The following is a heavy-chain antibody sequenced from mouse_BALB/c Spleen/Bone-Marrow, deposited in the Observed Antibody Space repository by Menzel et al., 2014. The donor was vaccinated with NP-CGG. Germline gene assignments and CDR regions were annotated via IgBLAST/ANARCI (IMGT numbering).Heavy chain of an antibody. CDR1: GYTFTRYY. CDR2: INLSSGGT. Sequence: VQLQQSGAELVKPGASVKLSCKASGYTFTRYYMYWIKQRPGQGLEWIGEINLSSGGTHFDEKFKSKATLTVDKSSSTAYMQLSSLTSEDSAVYYCTRSNYGYWYFDVWGAGTTVTVSS. J-gene: IGHJ1*01. CDR3: TRSNYGYWYFDV. V-gene: IGHV1S81*02. D-gene: IGHD1-1*01.